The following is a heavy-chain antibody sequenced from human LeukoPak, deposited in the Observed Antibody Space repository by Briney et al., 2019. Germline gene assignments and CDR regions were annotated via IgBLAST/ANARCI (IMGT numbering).Heavy chain of an antibody. V-gene: IGHV3-48*03. D-gene: IGHD3-3*01. Sequence: PGGSLRLSCAASGFTFSSYEMNWVRQAPGKGLEWVSYISSSGSTIYYADSVKGRFTISRDNSKNTLYLQMSSLRAEDTAVYYCATDRGFASFDYWGQGTLVTVSS. J-gene: IGHJ4*02. CDR1: GFTFSSYE. CDR2: ISSSGSTI. CDR3: ATDRGFASFDY.